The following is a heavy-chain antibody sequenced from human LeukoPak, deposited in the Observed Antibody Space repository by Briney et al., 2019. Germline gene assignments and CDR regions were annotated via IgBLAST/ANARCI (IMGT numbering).Heavy chain of an antibody. J-gene: IGHJ4*02. CDR1: GGSISSSSYY. D-gene: IGHD5-18*01. CDR3: ARRDTAMAPDY. CDR2: IYYSGST. V-gene: IGHV4-39*01. Sequence: SETLSLTCTVSGGSISSSSYYWGWIRQPPGKGLEWIGSIYYSGSTYYNPSLKSRVTTSVDTSKNQFSLKLSSVTAADTAVYYCARRDTAMAPDYWGQGTLVTVSS.